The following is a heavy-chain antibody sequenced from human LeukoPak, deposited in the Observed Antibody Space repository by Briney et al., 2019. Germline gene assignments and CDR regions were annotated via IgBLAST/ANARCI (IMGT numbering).Heavy chain of an antibody. J-gene: IGHJ4*02. CDR3: ARDLYYVWGTYRSLSFDY. CDR1: GYTFTSYA. D-gene: IGHD3-16*02. V-gene: IGHV7-4-1*02. Sequence: ASVKVSCKASGYTFTSYALNWVRQAPGQGLEWMGWINTNTGNPTYAQGFTGRFVFSLDTSVSTAYLQISSLKAEDTAVYYCARDLYYVWGTYRSLSFDYWGQGALVTVSS. CDR2: INTNTGNP.